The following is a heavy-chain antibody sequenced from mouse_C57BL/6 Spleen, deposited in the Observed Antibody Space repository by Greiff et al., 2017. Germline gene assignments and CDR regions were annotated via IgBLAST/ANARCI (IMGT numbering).Heavy chain of an antibody. V-gene: IGHV1-82*01. CDR1: GYAFSSSW. CDR2: IYPGDGDT. D-gene: IGHD1-1*01. J-gene: IGHJ2*01. Sequence: VQLQQSGPELVKPGASVKISCKASGYAFSSSWMNWVKQRPGKGLEWIGRIYPGDGDTNYNGKFKGKATLTADKSSSTAYMQLSSLTSEDSAVYFCARSYYYGSSYEGDFDYWGQGTTLTVSS. CDR3: ARSYYYGSSYEGDFDY.